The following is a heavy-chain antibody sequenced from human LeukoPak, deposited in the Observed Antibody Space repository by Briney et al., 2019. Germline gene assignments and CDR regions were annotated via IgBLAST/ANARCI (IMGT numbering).Heavy chain of an antibody. CDR2: IYHSGST. Sequence: SETLSLTCTVSGGSVTSYYWGWIRQPPGKGLEWIGSIYHSGSTYYNPSLKSRVTISVDTSKNQFSLKLSSVTAADTAVYYCARVYDMVRGDLNWFDPWGQGTLVTVSS. CDR1: GGSVTSYY. CDR3: ARVYDMVRGDLNWFDP. D-gene: IGHD3-10*01. J-gene: IGHJ5*02. V-gene: IGHV4-38-2*02.